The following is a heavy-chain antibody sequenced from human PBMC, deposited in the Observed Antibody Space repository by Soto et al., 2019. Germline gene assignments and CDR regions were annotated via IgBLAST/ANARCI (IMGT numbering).Heavy chain of an antibody. J-gene: IGHJ1*01. CDR2: INWNSGSI. Sequence: SLRLSCAASGFTFDDYAMHWVRQVPGKGLEWVSGINWNSGSIGYGDSVKGRFAISRGNAKNSLHLQMNSLSAEDTAFYYCVKDESINWYSGHFRHWGQGTLVTVSS. D-gene: IGHD6-13*01. CDR3: VKDESINWYSGHFRH. V-gene: IGHV3-9*01. CDR1: GFTFDDYA.